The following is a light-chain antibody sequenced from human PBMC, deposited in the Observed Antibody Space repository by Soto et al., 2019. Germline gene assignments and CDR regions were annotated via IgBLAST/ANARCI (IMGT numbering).Light chain of an antibody. V-gene: IGKV3-20*01. CDR1: QSVSSTY. J-gene: IGKJ1*01. CDR3: QQYGGSFPP. Sequence: EIVLTHSPGTLSLSPGERATLSCRASQSVSSTYLAWYQQKPGQAPRLLIYDASNRAPGTPNRFSGSGSGTDFTLTISRLEPEDFAVYYCQQYGGSFPPFGQGTKVEIK. CDR2: DAS.